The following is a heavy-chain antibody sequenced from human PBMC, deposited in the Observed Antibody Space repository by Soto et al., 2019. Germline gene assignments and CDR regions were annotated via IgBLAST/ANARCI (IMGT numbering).Heavy chain of an antibody. CDR2: ISAYNGNT. CDR1: GYTFTSYG. V-gene: IGHV1-18*01. J-gene: IGHJ4*02. D-gene: IGHD6-19*01. CDR3: ARDLAVGLVAY. Sequence: QVQLVQSGAEVKKPGASVKLYCKASGYTFTSYGISWVRPAPGQGLECMGWISAYNGNTNYAQKLQGRVTMTTDTSTSTAYTELRSLRSDDTAVYSCARDLAVGLVAYWGQGTLVTVSS.